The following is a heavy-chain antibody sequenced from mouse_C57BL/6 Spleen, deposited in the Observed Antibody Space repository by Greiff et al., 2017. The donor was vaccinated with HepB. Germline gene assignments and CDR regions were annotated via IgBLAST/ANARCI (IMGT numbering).Heavy chain of an antibody. D-gene: IGHD2-5*01. CDR3: ARENYSNYLFDY. CDR1: GFTFSSYA. J-gene: IGHJ2*01. Sequence: DVHLVESGGGLVKPGGSLKLSCAASGFTFSSYAMSWVRQTPEKRLEWVATISDGGSYTYYPDNVKGRFTISRDNAKNNLYLQMSHLKSEDTAMYYCARENYSNYLFDYWGQGTTLTVSS. CDR2: ISDGGSYT. V-gene: IGHV5-4*01.